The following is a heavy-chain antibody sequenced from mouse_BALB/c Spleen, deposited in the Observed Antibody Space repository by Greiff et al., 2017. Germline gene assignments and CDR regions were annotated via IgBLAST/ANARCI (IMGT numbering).Heavy chain of an antibody. CDR2: IDPENGDT. Sequence: VHVKQSGAELVRSGASVKLSCTASGFNIKDYYMHWVKQRPEQGLEWIGWIDPENGDTEYAPKFQGKATMTADTSSNTAYLQLSSLTSEDTAVYYCTPITTVGNYAMDYWGQGTSVTVSP. CDR1: GFNIKDYY. V-gene: IGHV14-4*02. D-gene: IGHD1-1*01. J-gene: IGHJ4*01. CDR3: TPITTVGNYAMDY.